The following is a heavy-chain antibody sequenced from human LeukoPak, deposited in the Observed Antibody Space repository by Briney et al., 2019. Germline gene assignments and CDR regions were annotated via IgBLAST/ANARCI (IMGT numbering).Heavy chain of an antibody. V-gene: IGHV5-10-1*01. D-gene: IGHD3-22*01. CDR3: ARFGDSSRENAFDI. J-gene: IGHJ3*02. CDR2: IAPSDSYT. CDR1: GYSFIIYW. Sequence: GESLKISCKGSGYSFIIYWMSWVRQMPGKGLEWMGRIAPSDSYTNYSPSFQGHVTISADKSISTAYLQWSSLKASDTAMYYCARFGDSSRENAFDIWGQGTMVTVSS.